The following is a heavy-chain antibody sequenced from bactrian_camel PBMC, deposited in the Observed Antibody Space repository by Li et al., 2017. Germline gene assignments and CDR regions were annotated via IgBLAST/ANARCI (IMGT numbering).Heavy chain of an antibody. V-gene: IGHV3S54*01. D-gene: IGHD4*01. CDR1: GQTACPYD. CDR3: AARLACYEDDYRRSDTFGY. CDR2: MWPGGGST. J-gene: IGHJ6*01. Sequence: HVQLVESGGGSAEAGGSLRLSCVLLGQTACPYDVWWYRQAPGEERDGVAAMWPGGGSTYYSDSVKGRFTISQDDRKRTLYLQEDKLKPEDTGMYYCAARLACYEDDYRRSDTFGYWGQGTQVTVS.